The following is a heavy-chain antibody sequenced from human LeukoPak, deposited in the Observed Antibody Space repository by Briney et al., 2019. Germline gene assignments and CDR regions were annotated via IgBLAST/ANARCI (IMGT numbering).Heavy chain of an antibody. CDR2: IYPDDSDT. J-gene: IGHJ3*02. D-gene: IGHD5-12*01. Sequence: GESLKISFKGSGYSFTNYWIAWVRQMPGKGLEGMGIIYPDDSDTRYSPSFQGQVTISADKSISTAYLQWSSLKASDTAMYYCARTWLRAFDIWGQGTMVTVSS. CDR3: ARTWLRAFDI. CDR1: GYSFTNYW. V-gene: IGHV5-51*01.